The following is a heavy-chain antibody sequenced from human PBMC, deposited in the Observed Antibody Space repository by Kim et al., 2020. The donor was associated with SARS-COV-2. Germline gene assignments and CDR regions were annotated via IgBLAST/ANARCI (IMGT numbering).Heavy chain of an antibody. V-gene: IGHV3-48*03. CDR2: ISSSGSTI. CDR1: GFTCSSYE. D-gene: IGHD3-22*01. J-gene: IGHJ4*02. Sequence: GGSLRLSCAASGFTCSSYEMNWVRQAPGKGLEWVSYISSSGSTIYYADSVKGRFTISRDNAKNSLYLQMNSLRAEDTAVYYCARDTDYYDSSGYYLYYFDYWGQGTLVTVSS. CDR3: ARDTDYYDSSGYYLYYFDY.